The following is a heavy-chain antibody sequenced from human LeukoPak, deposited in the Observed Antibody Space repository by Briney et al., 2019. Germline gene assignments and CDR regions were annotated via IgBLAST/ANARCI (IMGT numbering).Heavy chain of an antibody. CDR2: INHSGST. J-gene: IGHJ6*03. V-gene: IGHV4-34*01. Sequence: SETLSLTCAVYGGSFSGYYWSWIRQPPGKGLEWIGEINHSGSTNYNPSLKSRVTISVDTSKNQFCLKLSSVTAADTAVYYCARSISYYYYYYMDVWGKGTTVTVSS. CDR1: GGSFSGYY. CDR3: ARSISYYYYYYMDV.